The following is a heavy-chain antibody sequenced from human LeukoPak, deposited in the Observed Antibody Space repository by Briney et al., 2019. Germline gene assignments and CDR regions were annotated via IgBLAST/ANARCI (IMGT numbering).Heavy chain of an antibody. D-gene: IGHD2-8*01. V-gene: IGHV3-7*01. Sequence: PGGSLRLSCAASGFTFTCTCMSWVRQAPGKGLEWVASIKQDGREKFYADSVKGRFTISRDNAKNSLYLQMNSLRAEDTAVYYCARVPGVPRYCDYWAERILVTVSS. CDR2: IKQDGREK. J-gene: IGHJ4*02. CDR1: GFTFTCTC. CDR3: ARVPGVPRYCDY.